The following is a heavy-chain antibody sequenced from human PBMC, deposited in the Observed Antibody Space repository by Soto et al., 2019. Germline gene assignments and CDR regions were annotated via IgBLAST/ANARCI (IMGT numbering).Heavy chain of an antibody. CDR1: GFTFSGSA. CDR2: IRSKANSYAT. J-gene: IGHJ4*02. Sequence: EVQLVESGGGLVQPGGSLKLSCAASGFTFSGSAMHWVRQASGKGLEWVGRIRSKANSYATAYAASVKGRFTIPRDDSKNTAYLQMNSLKTEDTAVYYCTRLHSNDYWGQGTLVTVSS. V-gene: IGHV3-73*02. CDR3: TRLHSNDY.